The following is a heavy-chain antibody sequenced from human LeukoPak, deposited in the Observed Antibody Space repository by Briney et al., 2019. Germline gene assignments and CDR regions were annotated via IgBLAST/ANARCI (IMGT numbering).Heavy chain of an antibody. CDR1: GASISSYY. V-gene: IGHV4-4*07. D-gene: IGHD1-7*01. Sequence: SETLSLTCTVSGASISSYYWSWLRQPAGKGLEWIGRIYVSGSTTYNPSLESRVTMSLDTSKNQISLKVSSATAADTAVYYCARDSGTTGEVKFDPWGQGTLVTVSS. CDR2: IYVSGST. CDR3: ARDSGTTGEVKFDP. J-gene: IGHJ5*02.